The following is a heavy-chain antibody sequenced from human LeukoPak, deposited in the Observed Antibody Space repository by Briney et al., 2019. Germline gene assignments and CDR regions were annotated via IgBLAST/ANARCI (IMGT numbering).Heavy chain of an antibody. V-gene: IGHV4-4*07. CDR3: ARVSSGTYTTFDC. CDR2: IYTDGRI. CDR1: GGSMSSCC. D-gene: IGHD1-26*01. Sequence: PSETLSLTCTVSGGSMSSCCWSWIRQPAGKGLEWIGRIYTDGRIDYNPSLKSRVTLSVDTSKKQFSLKLSSATAADTAVYYRARVSSGTYTTFDCWGQGILVTVSS. J-gene: IGHJ4*02.